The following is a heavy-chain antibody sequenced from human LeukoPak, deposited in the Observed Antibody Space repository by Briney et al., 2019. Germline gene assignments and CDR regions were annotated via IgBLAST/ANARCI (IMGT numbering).Heavy chain of an antibody. J-gene: IGHJ4*02. D-gene: IGHD3-10*01. Sequence: SETLSLTCTVSGGSISSSSYYWGWIRQPPGKGLEWIGSIYYSGSTYYNPSLKSRVAISVDTSKNQFSLKLSSVTAADTAVYYCARDSYYGSGYFDYWGQGTLVTVSS. CDR1: GGSISSSSYY. CDR2: IYYSGST. CDR3: ARDSYYGSGYFDY. V-gene: IGHV4-39*07.